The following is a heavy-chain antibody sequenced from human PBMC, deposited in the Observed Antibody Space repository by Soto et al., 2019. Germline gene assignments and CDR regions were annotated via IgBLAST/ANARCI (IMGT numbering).Heavy chain of an antibody. V-gene: IGHV4-59*08. CDR1: SCPDRSRN. CDR3: ARRHGSCFDF. CDR2: VYYTGDT. J-gene: IGHJ4*02. Sequence: PSETVSLTRTVSSCPDRSRNWGWIRQPPGRGLEWIGYVYYTGDTAYNPSLRGRVTISADTSTNDISLTLNSVTAADTGGYYCARRHGSCFDFWGQGTLVTVSS.